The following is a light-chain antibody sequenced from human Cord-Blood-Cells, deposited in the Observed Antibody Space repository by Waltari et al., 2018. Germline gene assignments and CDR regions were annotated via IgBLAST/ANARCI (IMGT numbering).Light chain of an antibody. CDR2: GNG. J-gene: IGLJ3*02. Sequence: QSVLPQPPSVSGAPGQRVTISCTGSSSNIGAGYDLHRYQQLPVPAPKLLIFGNGNRPSRVPDRFSGSKSGTSASLAITGLQAEDEADYYCQSYDSSLSGSVFGGGTKLTVL. V-gene: IGLV1-40*01. CDR3: QSYDSSLSGSV. CDR1: SSNIGAGYD.